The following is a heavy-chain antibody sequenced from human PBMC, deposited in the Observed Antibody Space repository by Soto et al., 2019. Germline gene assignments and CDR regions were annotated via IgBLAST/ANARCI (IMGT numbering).Heavy chain of an antibody. CDR2: ISYDGSNK. D-gene: IGHD6-13*01. CDR1: GFTFSSYG. V-gene: IGHV3-30*18. CDR3: AKDGQDVRFGSSWYSGYFDL. J-gene: IGHJ2*01. Sequence: GGSLRLSCAASGFTFSSYGMHWVRQAPGKGLEWVAVISYDGSNKYYADSVKGRFTISRDNSKNTLYLQMNSLRAEDTAVYYCAKDGQDVRFGSSWYSGYFDLWGRGTLVTVSS.